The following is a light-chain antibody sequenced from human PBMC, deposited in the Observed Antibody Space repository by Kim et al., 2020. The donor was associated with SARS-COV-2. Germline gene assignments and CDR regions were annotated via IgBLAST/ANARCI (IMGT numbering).Light chain of an antibody. V-gene: IGLV3-21*01. CDR1: KIGDKR. J-gene: IGLJ3*02. CDR2: SDT. CDR3: QVWDTSSDYPGV. Sequence: PGQTTSITCGGSKIGDKRVNWYQQKPGQVPILGINSDTDRPSGIPERFSGSNLGNSATLTVIRVEAGDEADYYGQVWDTSSDYPGVFGGGTQLTVL.